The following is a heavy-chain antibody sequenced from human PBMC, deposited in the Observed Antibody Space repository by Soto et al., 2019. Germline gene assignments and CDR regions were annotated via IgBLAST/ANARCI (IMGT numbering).Heavy chain of an antibody. CDR1: GFTFSSYW. CDR2: IKQDGSEK. Sequence: GGSLRLSCAASGFTFSSYWMSWVRQAPGKGLEWVANIKQDGSEKYYVDSVEGRFTISRDNAKNSLYLQMNSLRAEDTAVYYCARDGYDFFPRAPNNWGQGTLVTVSS. CDR3: ARDGYDFFPRAPNN. V-gene: IGHV3-7*05. D-gene: IGHD3-3*01. J-gene: IGHJ4*02.